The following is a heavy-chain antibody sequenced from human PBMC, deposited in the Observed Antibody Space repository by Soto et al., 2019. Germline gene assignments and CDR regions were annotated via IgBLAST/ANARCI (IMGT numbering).Heavy chain of an antibody. D-gene: IGHD5-18*01. CDR1: GGTFSSYA. V-gene: IGHV1-69*01. Sequence: QVQLVQSGAEVKKPGSSVKVSCKASGGTFSSYAISWVRQAPGQGLEWMGGIIPIFGTANYAQKFQGRVTITADESTSTAYMEVSSLRSEDTAVYYCARVGYSYKLTNYFDYWGQGTLVTVSS. CDR2: IIPIFGTA. CDR3: ARVGYSYKLTNYFDY. J-gene: IGHJ4*02.